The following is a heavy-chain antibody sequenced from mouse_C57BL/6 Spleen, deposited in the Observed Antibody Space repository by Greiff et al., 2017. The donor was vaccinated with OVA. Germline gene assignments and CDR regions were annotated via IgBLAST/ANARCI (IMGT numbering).Heavy chain of an antibody. CDR2: IDPSDSYT. CDR1: GYTFTSYW. J-gene: IGHJ2*01. D-gene: IGHD2-3*01. CDR3: ARRYDPSYFDY. Sequence: QVQLKQPGAELVMPGASVKLSCKASGYTFTSYWMHWVKQRPGQGLEWIGEIDPSDSYTNYNQKFKGKSTLTVDKSSSTAYMQLSSLTSEDSAVYYCARRYDPSYFDYWGQGTTLTVSS. V-gene: IGHV1-69*01.